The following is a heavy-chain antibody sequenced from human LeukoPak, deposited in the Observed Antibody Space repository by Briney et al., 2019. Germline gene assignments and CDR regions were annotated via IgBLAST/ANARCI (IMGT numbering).Heavy chain of an antibody. D-gene: IGHD6-13*01. CDR2: ISSSSSYI. CDR1: GFTFDDYA. J-gene: IGHJ4*02. V-gene: IGHV3-21*01. CDR3: ASKSPNTSSSPFDY. Sequence: GGSLRLSCAASGFTFDDYAMHWVRQAPGKGLEWVSSISSSSSYIYYADSVKGRFTISRDNAKNSLYLQMNSLRAEDTAVYYCASKSPNTSSSPFDYWGQGTLVTVSS.